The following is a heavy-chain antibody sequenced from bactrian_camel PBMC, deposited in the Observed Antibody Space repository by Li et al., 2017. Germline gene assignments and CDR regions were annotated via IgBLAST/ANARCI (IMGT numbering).Heavy chain of an antibody. V-gene: IGHV3S1*01. Sequence: HVQLVESGGGSVQAGGSLRLSCAVSGFTFSRDCMGWFRQAPGKSREAVASISVGFGEDYYADAVKGRFTISQNNAKNTLSLQMTNLKPEDTAMYYCAAARDGFYCSAFPFQEGIYTYWGQGTQVTVS. CDR3: AAARDGFYCSAFPFQEGIYTY. J-gene: IGHJ4*01. CDR1: GFTFSRDC. D-gene: IGHD1*01. CDR2: ISVGFGED.